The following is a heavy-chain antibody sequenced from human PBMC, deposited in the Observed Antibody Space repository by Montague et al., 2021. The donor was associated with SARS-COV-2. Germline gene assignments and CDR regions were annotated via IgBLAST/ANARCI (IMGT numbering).Heavy chain of an antibody. CDR3: ARGPDYYGSGSYPEGFDP. V-gene: IGHV6-1*01. CDR1: GDSVSSNSAA. J-gene: IGHJ5*02. D-gene: IGHD3-10*01. CDR2: TYYRSKWYN. Sequence: CPISGDSVSSNSAAWNWIRQSPSRGLEWLGRTYYRSKWYNDYAVXVKSRITINPDTSKNQFSLQLNSVTPEDTAVYYCARGPDYYGSGSYPEGFDPWGQGTLVTVSS.